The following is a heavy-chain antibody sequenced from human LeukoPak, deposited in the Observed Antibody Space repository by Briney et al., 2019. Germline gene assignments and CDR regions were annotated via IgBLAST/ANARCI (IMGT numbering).Heavy chain of an antibody. V-gene: IGHV3-64*04. J-gene: IGHJ3*02. Sequence: GGSLRLSCSASGFTFSSYAMHWVRQAPGKGLEYVSAISSNGGSTYYADSVKGRFTISRDNAKNSLYLQMNSLRDEDTAVYYCARATYYYDSSGYYGDAFDIWGQGTMVTVSS. D-gene: IGHD3-22*01. CDR2: ISSNGGST. CDR3: ARATYYYDSSGYYGDAFDI. CDR1: GFTFSSYA.